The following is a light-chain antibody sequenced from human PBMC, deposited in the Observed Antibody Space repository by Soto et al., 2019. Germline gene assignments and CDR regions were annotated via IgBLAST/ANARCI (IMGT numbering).Light chain of an antibody. CDR2: GSY. V-gene: IGLV1-47*02. CDR1: SSNIGSNS. J-gene: IGLJ2*01. CDR3: AAWDDSLRGVV. Sequence: QSVLTQPPSASGTPGQRVTISCSGSSSNIGSNSVYWYQQLPGTAPKLLFYGSYQRPSGVTDRFSGSKSGTSASLAISGLRSGDVAEYYCAAWDDSLRGVVFGGGTKLTVL.